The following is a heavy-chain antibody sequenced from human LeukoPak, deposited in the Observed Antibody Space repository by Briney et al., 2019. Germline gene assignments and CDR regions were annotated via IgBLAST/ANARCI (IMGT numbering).Heavy chain of an antibody. V-gene: IGHV4-59*08. J-gene: IGHJ4*02. CDR2: IYYSGSP. Sequence: PSETLSLTCTVSGGSISSYYWSWIRQPPGKELEWIGYIYYSGSPNYNPSLKSRVTISVDTSKNQFSLKLSSVTAADTAVYYCARHGGTTTLLDYWGQGTLVTVSS. CDR3: ARHGGTTTLLDY. CDR1: GGSISSYY. D-gene: IGHD4-17*01.